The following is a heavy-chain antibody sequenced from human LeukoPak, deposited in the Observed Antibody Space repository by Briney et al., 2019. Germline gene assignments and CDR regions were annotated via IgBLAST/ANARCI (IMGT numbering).Heavy chain of an antibody. CDR2: ISNSGSMI. V-gene: IGHV3-11*01. D-gene: IGHD3-16*01. Sequence: GGSLRLSCAASGFTFSDYYMSWIRQAPGKGLEWLSYISNSGSMIYYTDSVKGRFTISRDNAKNSLYLQMNSLRAEDTAVYFCAGGVQGDGPFDYWGQGKLVTVSS. CDR3: AGGVQGDGPFDY. J-gene: IGHJ4*02. CDR1: GFTFSDYY.